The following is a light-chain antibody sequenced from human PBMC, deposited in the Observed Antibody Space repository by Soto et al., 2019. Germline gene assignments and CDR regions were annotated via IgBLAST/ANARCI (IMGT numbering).Light chain of an antibody. Sequence: QSALTQPASVSGSPGQSITISCTGTSSDVGSYNLVSWYQQHPGKAPKLMIYEVSKRPSWVSNRFSGSKSGNTASLTISGLQAEDEADYYCCSYAGSSPFVVFGGGTKLTVL. CDR1: SSDVGSYNL. CDR2: EVS. V-gene: IGLV2-23*02. CDR3: CSYAGSSPFVV. J-gene: IGLJ2*01.